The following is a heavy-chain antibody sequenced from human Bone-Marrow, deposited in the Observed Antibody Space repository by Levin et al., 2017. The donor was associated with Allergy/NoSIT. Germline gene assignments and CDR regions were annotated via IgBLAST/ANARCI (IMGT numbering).Heavy chain of an antibody. J-gene: IGHJ4*02. CDR3: TTLGSSRKFDY. Sequence: GGSLRLSCAASGFTFTDAWMNWVRQAPGKGLEWIGRIKSTSDGGTTDYAAPVKGRFTISRDDSESTVYLLMNSLKIEDTAKYYCTTLGSSRKFDYWGQGALVTVSS. D-gene: IGHD3-10*01. V-gene: IGHV3-15*01. CDR1: GFTFTDAW. CDR2: IKSTSDGGTT.